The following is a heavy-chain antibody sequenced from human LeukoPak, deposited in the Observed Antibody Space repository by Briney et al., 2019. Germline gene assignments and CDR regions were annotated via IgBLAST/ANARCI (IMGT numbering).Heavy chain of an antibody. CDR3: AKDIEPDYDSSGRDY. D-gene: IGHD3-22*01. Sequence: PGGSLRLSCAASGFTVSSTFMSWVRQAPGKGLEWVSVIYGGGSTYYADSVKGRFTISRDTSKNTLYLQMNSLRAEDTAVYYCAKDIEPDYDSSGRDYWGQGTLVTVSS. J-gene: IGHJ4*02. CDR2: IYGGGST. V-gene: IGHV3-53*01. CDR1: GFTVSSTF.